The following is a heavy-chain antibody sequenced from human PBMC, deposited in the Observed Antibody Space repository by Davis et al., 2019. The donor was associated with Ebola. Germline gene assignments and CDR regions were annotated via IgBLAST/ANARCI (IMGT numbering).Heavy chain of an antibody. CDR2: INPNSGGT. CDR3: ARELLVTGYKCADY. V-gene: IGHV1-2*02. J-gene: IGHJ4*02. D-gene: IGHD3-9*01. CDR1: GYTFTGYY. Sequence: ASVKVSCKASGYTFTGYYMHWVRQAPGQGLEWMGWINPNSGGTNYAQKFQGRVTMTRDTSISTAYMELSRLRSDDTAVYYCARELLVTGYKCADYWGQGTLVTVSS.